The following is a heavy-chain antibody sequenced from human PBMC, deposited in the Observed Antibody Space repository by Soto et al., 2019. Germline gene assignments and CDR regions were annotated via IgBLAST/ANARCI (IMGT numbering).Heavy chain of an antibody. CDR3: ARLMGTSSDP. CDR2: ARNKVNSYTT. D-gene: IGHD2-8*01. Sequence: GGSLRLSCAASGASGFTFSDHHMDWVRQAPGKGLEWVGRARNKVNSYTTAYAASVKGRFAISRGDSKNSLYLQMNSLKTEDTAVYFCARLMGTSSDPWGQGTLVTVSS. V-gene: IGHV3-72*01. CDR1: GFTFSDHH. J-gene: IGHJ5*02.